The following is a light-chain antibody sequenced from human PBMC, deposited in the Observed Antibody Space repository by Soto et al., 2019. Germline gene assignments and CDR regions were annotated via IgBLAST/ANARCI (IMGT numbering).Light chain of an antibody. CDR3: QQYRDSRT. CDR2: GAS. J-gene: IGKJ1*01. V-gene: IGKV3-20*01. Sequence: EIVLTQSPGTLSLSPGERATLSCRASQSFSNNYLAWYQQKPGQAPRLPIYGASSRATGIPDRFSGSGSGTDFTLTISRLEPEDFAVYYCQQYRDSRTFGQGTKVDIK. CDR1: QSFSNNY.